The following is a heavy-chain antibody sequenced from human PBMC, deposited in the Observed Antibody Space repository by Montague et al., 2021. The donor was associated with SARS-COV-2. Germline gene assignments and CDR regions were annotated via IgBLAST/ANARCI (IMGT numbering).Heavy chain of an antibody. V-gene: IGHV4-39*01. CDR3: ARLPDQLLWFGELFDY. J-gene: IGHJ4*02. CDR1: GGSISSSSYY. CDR2: IYYSGST. Sequence: SETLSLTCTVSGGSISSSSYYWGWIRQPPGKGLEWIGSIYYSGSTYYNPSLKSRVTISVDTSKNKFSLKLSSVTAADTAVYYCARLPDQLLWFGELFDYWGQGTLVTVSS. D-gene: IGHD3-10*01.